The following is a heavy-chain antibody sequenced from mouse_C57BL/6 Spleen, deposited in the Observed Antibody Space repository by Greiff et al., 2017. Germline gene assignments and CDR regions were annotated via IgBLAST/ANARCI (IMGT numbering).Heavy chain of an antibody. J-gene: IGHJ3*01. CDR2: IWSGGST. CDR1: GFSLTSYG. CDR3: ASPYYSNPLAY. D-gene: IGHD2-5*01. V-gene: IGHV2-2*01. Sequence: QVQLQQSGPGLVQPSQSLSITCTVSGFSLTSYGVHWVRQSPGKGLEWLGVIWSGGSTDYNAAFISRLSISKDNSKSQVFFKMNSLQADDTAIYYCASPYYSNPLAYWGQGTLVTVSA.